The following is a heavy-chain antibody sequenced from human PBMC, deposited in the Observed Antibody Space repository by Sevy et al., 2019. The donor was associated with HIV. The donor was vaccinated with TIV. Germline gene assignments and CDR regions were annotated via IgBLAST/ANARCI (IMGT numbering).Heavy chain of an antibody. D-gene: IGHD3-3*01. CDR3: AKDQGLYYDFWSGYWAFDY. CDR2: ISYDGSNK. CDR1: GFTFSSYG. J-gene: IGHJ4*02. Sequence: GGSLRLSCAASGFTFSSYGMHWVRQAPGKGLEWVAVISYDGSNKYYADSVKGRFTISRDNSKNTLYLQMNSLRAEDTAVDYCAKDQGLYYDFWSGYWAFDYWGQGTLVTVSS. V-gene: IGHV3-30*18.